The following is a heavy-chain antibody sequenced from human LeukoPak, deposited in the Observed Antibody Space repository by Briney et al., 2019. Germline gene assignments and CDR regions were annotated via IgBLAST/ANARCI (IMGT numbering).Heavy chain of an antibody. Sequence: PGGSLRLSCAASGFTFSSYGMHWVRQAPGKGLEWVAFIRYDGSNKYYADSVKGRLTISRDNSKNTLYLQMNSLRAEDTAVYYCAKDTLWFGEFHFDYWGQGTLVTVSS. CDR1: GFTFSSYG. CDR3: AKDTLWFGEFHFDY. J-gene: IGHJ4*02. CDR2: IRYDGSNK. V-gene: IGHV3-30*02. D-gene: IGHD3-10*01.